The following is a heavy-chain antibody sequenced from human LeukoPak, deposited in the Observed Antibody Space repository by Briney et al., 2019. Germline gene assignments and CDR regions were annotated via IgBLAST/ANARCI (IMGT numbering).Heavy chain of an antibody. CDR3: TTEGCCSGGSCDY. V-gene: IGHV3-15*07. D-gene: IGHD2-15*01. Sequence: GRSLRLSCAASGFTFSSYGMHWVRQAPGKGLEWVGRIKSKTDGGTTDYAAPVKGRFTISRDDSKNTLYLQMNSLKTEDTAVYYCTTEGCCSGGSCDYWGQGTLVTVSS. CDR1: GFTFSSYG. J-gene: IGHJ4*02. CDR2: IKSKTDGGTT.